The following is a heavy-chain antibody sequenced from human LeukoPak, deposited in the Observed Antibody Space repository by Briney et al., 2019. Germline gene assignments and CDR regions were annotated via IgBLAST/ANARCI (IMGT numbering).Heavy chain of an antibody. J-gene: IGHJ5*02. Sequence: ASVKVSCKASGYTFTGYYMHWVRQAPGQGLEWMGRTNPNSGGTNYAQKFQGRVTMTRDTSISTAYMELSRLRSDDTAVYYCARDQWSIAVAGTDWFDPWGQGTLVTVSS. D-gene: IGHD6-19*01. CDR2: TNPNSGGT. CDR3: ARDQWSIAVAGTDWFDP. CDR1: GYTFTGYY. V-gene: IGHV1-2*06.